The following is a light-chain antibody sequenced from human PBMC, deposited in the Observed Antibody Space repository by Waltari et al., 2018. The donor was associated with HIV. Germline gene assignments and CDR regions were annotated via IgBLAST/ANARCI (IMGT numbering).Light chain of an antibody. Sequence: EVVMTQSPDTLSVSPGENAILSCKASQSVSANLAWYQQKPGQAPRLLISGASTRATGVPARFSGSGSGTEFTLTIRGLQSEDFGVYYCQQYNFWPSFTFGPGTKVDI. CDR3: QQYNFWPSFT. CDR1: QSVSAN. CDR2: GAS. V-gene: IGKV3-15*01. J-gene: IGKJ3*01.